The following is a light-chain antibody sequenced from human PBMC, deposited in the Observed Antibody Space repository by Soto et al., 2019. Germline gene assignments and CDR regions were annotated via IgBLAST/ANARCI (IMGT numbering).Light chain of an antibody. CDR1: QSISSW. Sequence: DIQMPQSPSTLSASVGDRVTITCRASQSISSWLAWYQQKPGKAPKLLIYKASSLESGVPSRFSGSGSGTEFTLTISSLQPDDFAPYYCQQYDSYSVTFGQGTKGELK. CDR2: KAS. V-gene: IGKV1-5*03. J-gene: IGKJ1*01. CDR3: QQYDSYSVT.